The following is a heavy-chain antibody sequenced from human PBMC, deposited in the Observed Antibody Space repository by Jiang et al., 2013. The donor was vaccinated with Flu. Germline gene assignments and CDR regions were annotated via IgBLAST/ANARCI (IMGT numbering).Heavy chain of an antibody. Sequence: PGGSLRLSCAASGFTVSSNYMSWVRQAPGKGLEWVSVIYSGGSTYYADSVKGRFTISRDNSKNTLYLQMNSLRAEDTAVYYCARGEQSEGPTRFDYWGQGTLVTVSS. V-gene: IGHV3-53*01. CDR2: IYSGGST. D-gene: IGHD1/OR15-1a*01. CDR1: GFTVSSNY. J-gene: IGHJ4*02. CDR3: ARGEQSEGPTRFDY.